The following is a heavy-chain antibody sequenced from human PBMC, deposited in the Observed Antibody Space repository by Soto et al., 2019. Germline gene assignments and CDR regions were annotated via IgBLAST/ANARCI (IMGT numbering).Heavy chain of an antibody. D-gene: IGHD3-10*01. CDR3: ARRGYYYGSGSYYYFDY. Sequence: QVQLQESGPGLVKPSGTLSLTCAVSGGSISSSNWWSWVRHPPGKGLEWIGEIYHSGSTNYNPSLKSRVTISVDKSKNQFSLKLSSVTAADTAVYYCARRGYYYGSGSYYYFDYWGQGTLVTVSS. CDR2: IYHSGST. CDR1: GGSISSSNW. J-gene: IGHJ4*02. V-gene: IGHV4-4*02.